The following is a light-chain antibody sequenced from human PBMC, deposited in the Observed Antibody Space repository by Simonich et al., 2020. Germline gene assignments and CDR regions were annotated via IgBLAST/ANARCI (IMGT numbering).Light chain of an antibody. CDR2: WAA. Sequence: DIVMTQSPDSLAVSLGERPTINCKSSQSVLYSSNHKKYLAWYQQKPEQPPKLLIYWAATRESGVPDRFSGSGSGTDFPLTISSLQAEDVAVYYCQQYYSTPPWTFGQGTKVEIK. CDR1: QSVLYSSNHKKY. V-gene: IGKV4-1*01. J-gene: IGKJ1*01. CDR3: QQYYSTPPWT.